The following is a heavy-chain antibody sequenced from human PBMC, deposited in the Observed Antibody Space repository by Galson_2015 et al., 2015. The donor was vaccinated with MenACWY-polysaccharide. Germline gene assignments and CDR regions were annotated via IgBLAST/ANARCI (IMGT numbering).Heavy chain of an antibody. V-gene: IGHV3-23*01. J-gene: IGHJ4*02. CDR3: AKDHGSGWSLDY. CDR2: ISGNGRKT. CDR1: GFTFSNFW. Sequence: SLRLSCAASGFTFSNFWMSWVRQAPGKGLEWLSSISGNGRKTYFADSVEGRFTISRDDSKNTLYLQMNSLRAEDTAVYYCAKDHGSGWSLDYWGQGTLVTVSS. D-gene: IGHD6-19*01.